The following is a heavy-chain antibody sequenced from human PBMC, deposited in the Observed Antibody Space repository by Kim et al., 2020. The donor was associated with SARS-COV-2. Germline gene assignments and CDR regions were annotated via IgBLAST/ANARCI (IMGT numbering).Heavy chain of an antibody. Sequence: GGSLRLSCAASGFTFSSYGMHWVRQAPGKGLEWVAVISYDGSNKYYADSVKGRFTISRDNSKNTLYLQMNSLRAEDTAVYYCAKIIAVAPSFDSWGQGTL. CDR2: ISYDGSNK. V-gene: IGHV3-30*18. J-gene: IGHJ4*02. CDR3: AKIIAVAPSFDS. D-gene: IGHD6-19*01. CDR1: GFTFSSYG.